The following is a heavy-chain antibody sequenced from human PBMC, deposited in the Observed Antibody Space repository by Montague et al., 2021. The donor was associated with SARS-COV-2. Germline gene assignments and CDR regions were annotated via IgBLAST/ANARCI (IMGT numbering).Heavy chain of an antibody. CDR1: GFTFSSYA. Sequence: SLRLSCAVSGFTFSSYAMTWVRQAPGKGLEWVSDISGRGTTIYYAHPAQRRVTISRDHSHDILYLQMNSLRAADTAVYYRAQGMRITSYYDGFDVWGQGTTVTVSS. J-gene: IGHJ6*02. D-gene: IGHD3-22*01. CDR2: ISGRGTTI. V-gene: IGHV3-23*01. CDR3: AQGMRITSYYDGFDV.